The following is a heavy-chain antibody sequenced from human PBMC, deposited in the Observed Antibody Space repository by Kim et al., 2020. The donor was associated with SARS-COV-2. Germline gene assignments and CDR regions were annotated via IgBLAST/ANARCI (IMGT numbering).Heavy chain of an antibody. D-gene: IGHD1-26*01. V-gene: IGHV1-18*01. Sequence: ASVKVSCKASGYTFTSYGISWVRQAPGQGLEWMGWISAYNGNTNYAQKLQGRVTMTTDTSTSTAYMELRSLRSDDTAVYYCAREHPDSGRYQGVFDYWGQGTLVTVSS. CDR3: AREHPDSGRYQGVFDY. CDR1: GYTFTSYG. CDR2: ISAYNGNT. J-gene: IGHJ4*02.